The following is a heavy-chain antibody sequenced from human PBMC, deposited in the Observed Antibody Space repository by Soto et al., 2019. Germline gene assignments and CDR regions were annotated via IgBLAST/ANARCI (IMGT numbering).Heavy chain of an antibody. CDR3: ARPKEVGYCSGGSCNGDAFDI. V-gene: IGHV1-69*02. D-gene: IGHD2-15*01. CDR1: GGTFSSYT. J-gene: IGHJ3*02. Sequence: SVKVSCKASGGTFSSYTISWVRQAPGQGLEWMGRIIPILGIANYAQKFQGRVTITADKSTSTAYMELSSLRSEDTAVYYCARPKEVGYCSGGSCNGDAFDIWGQGTMVTVSS. CDR2: IIPILGIA.